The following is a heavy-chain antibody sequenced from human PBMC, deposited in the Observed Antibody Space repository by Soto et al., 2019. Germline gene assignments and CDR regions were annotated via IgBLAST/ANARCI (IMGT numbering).Heavy chain of an antibody. CDR2: IKEDGSEK. Sequence: LRLSCVASGFTSSSYWMSWVRQAPGKGLEWVANIKEDGSEKYYVDSVKGRFTISREDAKNSLYPQMNSLRAEDTAVYYCARDVTRRKAAALYCYGMDVWGQGTTVTVSS. CDR1: GFTSSSYW. D-gene: IGHD6-13*01. CDR3: ARDVTRRKAAALYCYGMDV. V-gene: IGHV3-7*01. J-gene: IGHJ6*02.